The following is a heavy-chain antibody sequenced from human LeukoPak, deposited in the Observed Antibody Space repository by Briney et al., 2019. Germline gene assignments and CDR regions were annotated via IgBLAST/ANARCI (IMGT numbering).Heavy chain of an antibody. CDR1: GYSFTSYW. Sequence: GESLKISCKGAGYSFTSYWIGWGRQMPGKGLEWLGIIYPGDSDTRYSPSFQGQVTISADKSISTAYLQWSSLKASDTAMYYCARRLYYYDSSGAGYYFDYWGQGTLVTVSS. J-gene: IGHJ4*02. CDR3: ARRLYYYDSSGAGYYFDY. CDR2: IYPGDSDT. V-gene: IGHV5-51*01. D-gene: IGHD3-22*01.